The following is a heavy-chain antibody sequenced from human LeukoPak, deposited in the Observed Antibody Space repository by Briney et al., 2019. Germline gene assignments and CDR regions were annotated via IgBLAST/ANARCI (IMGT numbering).Heavy chain of an antibody. CDR2: VSYSGNT. CDR3: ARAGYCSATSCQWVPLV. Sequence: SETLSFTCTVSGGSISTYYWVWIRQSPGKELEWIGYVSYSGNTNYNPSLKSRVTISVDTSKNQLSLKLSSMTAADTAVYYCARAGYCSATSCQWVPLVWGQGTTVTVSS. CDR1: GGSISTYY. J-gene: IGHJ6*02. V-gene: IGHV4-59*01. D-gene: IGHD6-19*01.